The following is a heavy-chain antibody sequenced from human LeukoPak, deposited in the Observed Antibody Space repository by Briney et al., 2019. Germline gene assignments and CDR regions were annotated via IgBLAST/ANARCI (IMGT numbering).Heavy chain of an antibody. CDR3: ARNVRAAAGIYYFDY. J-gene: IGHJ4*02. Sequence: ASVKVSCKASGYTFTSYGISWVRQAPGEGLEWMGWISAYNGNTNYAQKFQGRVTMTRDTSISTAYMELSRLRSDDTAVYYCARNVRAAAGIYYFDYWGQGTLVTVSS. V-gene: IGHV1-18*01. CDR1: GYTFTSYG. CDR2: ISAYNGNT. D-gene: IGHD6-13*01.